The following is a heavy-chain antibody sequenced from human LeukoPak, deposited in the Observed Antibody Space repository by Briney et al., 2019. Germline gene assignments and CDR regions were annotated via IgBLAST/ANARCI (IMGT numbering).Heavy chain of an antibody. D-gene: IGHD5-18*01. V-gene: IGHV3-30*02. CDR3: AKTAPRSIQVWDY. Sequence: GGSLRLSCIASGFTFSRFGMHWVRQAPGKGLEWVAFMRYDGSNRYYADSVKGRFTISRDNSKNTLHLQMISLRAEDTALYYCAKTAPRSIQVWDYWGQGSLVTVSS. CDR1: GFTFSRFG. CDR2: MRYDGSNR. J-gene: IGHJ4*02.